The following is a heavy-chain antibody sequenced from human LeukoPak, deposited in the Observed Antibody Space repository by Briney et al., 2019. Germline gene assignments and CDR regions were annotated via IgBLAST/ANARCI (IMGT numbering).Heavy chain of an antibody. D-gene: IGHD6-13*01. CDR1: GFTFSDYY. V-gene: IGHV3-11*04. CDR2: ISSSSSTI. J-gene: IGHJ4*02. CDR3: ARGVKAAAGRGPYFDY. Sequence: GGSLRLSCAASGFTFSDYYMSWIRQAPGKGLEWVSYISSSSSTIYYADSVKGRFTISRDNAKNSLYLQMNSLRAEDTAVYYCARGVKAAAGRGPYFDYWGQGTLVTVSS.